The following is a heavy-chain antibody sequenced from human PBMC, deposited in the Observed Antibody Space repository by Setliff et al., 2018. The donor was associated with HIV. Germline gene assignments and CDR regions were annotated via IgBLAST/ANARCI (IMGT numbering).Heavy chain of an antibody. Sequence: GGSVKVSCKASGYTFTGHYLHWVRQAPGQGLEWMGIINPSGGSTTYAQKFQGRVTITADESTSTAYMELSSLRSEDTAVYYCARGATITYYFDYWGQGTLVTVSS. J-gene: IGHJ4*02. CDR1: GYTFTGHY. CDR2: INPSGGST. V-gene: IGHV1-46*01. CDR3: ARGATITYYFDY. D-gene: IGHD5-12*01.